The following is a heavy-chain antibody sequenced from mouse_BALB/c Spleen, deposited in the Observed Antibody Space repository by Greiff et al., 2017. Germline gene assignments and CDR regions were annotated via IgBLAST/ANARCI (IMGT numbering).Heavy chain of an antibody. CDR2: ILPGSGST. Sequence: QVQLQQSGAELMKPGASVKISCKATGYTFSSYWIEWVKQRPGHGLEWIGEILPGSGSTNYNEKFKGKATFTADTSSNTAYMQLSSLTSEDSAVYYCARPFFRDAMDYWGQGTSVTVSS. J-gene: IGHJ4*01. D-gene: IGHD3-1*01. CDR1: GYTFSSYW. V-gene: IGHV1-9*01. CDR3: ARPFFRDAMDY.